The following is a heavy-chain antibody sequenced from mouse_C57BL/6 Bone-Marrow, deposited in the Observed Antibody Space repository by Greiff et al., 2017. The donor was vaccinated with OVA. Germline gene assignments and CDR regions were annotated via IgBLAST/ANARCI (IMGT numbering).Heavy chain of an antibody. CDR1: GFTFSNYW. V-gene: IGHV6-3*01. J-gene: IGHJ4*01. CDR3: TINYDYGGYYCGSDY. D-gene: IGHD2-4*01. CDR2: IRLKSDNYAT. Sequence: EVKVEESGGGLVQPGGSMKLSCVASGFTFSNYWMNWVRQSPEQGLEWVAKIRLKSDNYATHYAESVKGRFTISRDNSKSCVYLQMNNLRADDTEIYYCTINYDYGGYYCGSDYWGQGTSVTVSS.